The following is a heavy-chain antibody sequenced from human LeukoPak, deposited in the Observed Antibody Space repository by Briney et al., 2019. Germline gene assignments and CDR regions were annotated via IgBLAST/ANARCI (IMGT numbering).Heavy chain of an antibody. V-gene: IGHV4-34*01. J-gene: IGHJ5*02. Sequence: SETLSLTCAVYGGSFSGYYWSWIRQPPGKGLEWIGEINHSGSTNYNPSLKSRVTISVDTSKNQFSLKLSSVTAADTAVYYCARLNLYDFWSGYYYGVTGWFDPWGQGTLVTVSS. D-gene: IGHD3-3*01. CDR3: ARLNLYDFWSGYYYGVTGWFDP. CDR2: INHSGST. CDR1: GGSFSGYY.